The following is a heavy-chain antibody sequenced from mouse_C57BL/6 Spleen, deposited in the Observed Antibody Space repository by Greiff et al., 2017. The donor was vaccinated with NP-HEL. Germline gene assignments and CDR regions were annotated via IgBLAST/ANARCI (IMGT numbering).Heavy chain of an antibody. CDR1: GFTFSSYA. Sequence: VQLKDSGGGLVKPGGSLKLSCAASGFTFSSYAMSWVRQTPEKRLEWVATISDGGSYTYYPDNVKGRFTISRDNAKNNLYLQMSHLKSEDTAMYYCARVRYFDYWGQGTLVTVSA. CDR2: ISDGGSYT. V-gene: IGHV5-4*01. D-gene: IGHD1-1*01. CDR3: ARVRYFDY. J-gene: IGHJ3*01.